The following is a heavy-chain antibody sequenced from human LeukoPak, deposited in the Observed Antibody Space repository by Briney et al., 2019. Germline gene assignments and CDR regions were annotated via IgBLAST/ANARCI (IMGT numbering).Heavy chain of an antibody. CDR2: ISSSGVST. V-gene: IGHV3-23*01. CDR1: GFTFSSYS. Sequence: GGSLRLSCAASGFTFSSYSMNWVRQAPGKGLEWVSMISSSGVSTYYAGSVEGRFTISRDNSKNTLYLQMNSLRVEDTAVYYCTKRAVGLTFDYWGQGTLVTVSS. CDR3: TKRAVGLTFDY. J-gene: IGHJ4*02. D-gene: IGHD1-26*01.